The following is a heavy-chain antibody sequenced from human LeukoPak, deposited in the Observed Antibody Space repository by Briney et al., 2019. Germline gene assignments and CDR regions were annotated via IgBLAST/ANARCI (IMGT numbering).Heavy chain of an antibody. Sequence: GGSLRLSCAASGFTFSSYSMNWVRQAPGKGLEWVSYISSSSSTIYYADSVKGRFTISRDNAKNSLYLQMNSLRDEDTAVYYCARVEYSSGWYVDHGDYWGQGTVITVS. CDR2: ISSSSSTI. CDR3: ARVEYSSGWYVDHGDY. J-gene: IGHJ4*02. V-gene: IGHV3-48*02. CDR1: GFTFSSYS. D-gene: IGHD6-19*01.